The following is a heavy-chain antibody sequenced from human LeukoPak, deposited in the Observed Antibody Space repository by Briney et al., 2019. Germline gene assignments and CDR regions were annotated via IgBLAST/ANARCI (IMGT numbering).Heavy chain of an antibody. Sequence: TSETLSLTCTVSGGSISSGGYYWSWIRQPPGKGLEWIGSAHYTGETYYNPSLKSRVTISVDTSKSQFSLKLSSVTAADTAVYFCARDSRYDSSGHAPWGQGSLVTVSS. CDR2: AHYTGET. D-gene: IGHD3-22*01. V-gene: IGHV4-39*07. J-gene: IGHJ5*02. CDR1: GGSISSGGYY. CDR3: ARDSRYDSSGHAP.